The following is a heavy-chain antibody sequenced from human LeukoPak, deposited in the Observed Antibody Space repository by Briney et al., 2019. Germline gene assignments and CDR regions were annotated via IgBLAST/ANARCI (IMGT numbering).Heavy chain of an antibody. D-gene: IGHD6-19*01. V-gene: IGHV3-7*01. Sequence: GGSLRLSCAASGFTFSSYWMSWVRQAPGKGLEWVANIKQDGSEKYYVDSVKGRFTISRDNAKNSLYLQMNSLRVEDTAVYYCARDYSSGWPGYWGQGTLVTVSS. CDR3: ARDYSSGWPGY. CDR2: IKQDGSEK. CDR1: GFTFSSYW. J-gene: IGHJ4*02.